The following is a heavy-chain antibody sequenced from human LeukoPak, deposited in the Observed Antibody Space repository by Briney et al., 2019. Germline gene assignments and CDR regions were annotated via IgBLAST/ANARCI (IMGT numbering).Heavy chain of an antibody. Sequence: GASVKVSCKASGYTFINYGVSWVLQAPGQGLEWMGWISAYNGYTNYAQKLQGRLIMTTDTSTSTAYMELRSLRSDDTAVYYCARVDSWKVFDYWGQGTLVTVSS. CDR2: ISAYNGYT. J-gene: IGHJ4*02. CDR3: ARVDSWKVFDY. V-gene: IGHV1-18*01. CDR1: GYTFINYG. D-gene: IGHD1-1*01.